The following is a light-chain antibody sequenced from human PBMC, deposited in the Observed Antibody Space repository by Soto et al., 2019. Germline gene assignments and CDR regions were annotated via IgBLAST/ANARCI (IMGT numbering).Light chain of an antibody. V-gene: IGLV1-44*01. J-gene: IGLJ2*01. CDR2: SNN. CDR3: EAWYGSLDAVL. Sequence: QSVLTQPPSASGTPGQRVTISCSGSSSNIGTNTVNWYQHLPGSAPKLLIYSNNQRPSGVPDRFSGSKSGTSASLAISGLQPDEEADYHCEAWYGSLDAVLFGGGTKLTVL. CDR1: SSNIGTNT.